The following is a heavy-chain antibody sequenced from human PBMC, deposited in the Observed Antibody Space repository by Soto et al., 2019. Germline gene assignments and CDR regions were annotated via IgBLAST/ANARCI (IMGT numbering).Heavy chain of an antibody. CDR3: ARDQGDYGDYGKLDY. Sequence: QVQLVESGGGVVQPGRSLRLSCAASGFTFSSYAMHWVRQAPGKGLEWVAVISYDGSKKYYADSVKGRFTISRDNSKNTLYLQMNSLRAEDTAVYYCARDQGDYGDYGKLDYWGQGTLVTVSS. CDR2: ISYDGSKK. D-gene: IGHD4-17*01. CDR1: GFTFSSYA. J-gene: IGHJ4*02. V-gene: IGHV3-30-3*01.